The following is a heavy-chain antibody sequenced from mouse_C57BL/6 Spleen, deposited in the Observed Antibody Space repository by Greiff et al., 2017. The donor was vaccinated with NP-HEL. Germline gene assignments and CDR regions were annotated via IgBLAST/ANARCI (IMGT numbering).Heavy chain of an antibody. D-gene: IGHD4-1*01. CDR2: IWSGGST. Sequence: VQLQQSGPGLVQPSQSLSITCTVSGFSLTSYGVHWVRQSPGKGLEWLGVIWSGGSTDYNAAFISRLSISKDNSKSQVFFKMNSLQADDTAIYYCASLTGPYYAMDYWGQGTSVTVSS. CDR3: ASLTGPYYAMDY. V-gene: IGHV2-2*01. CDR1: GFSLTSYG. J-gene: IGHJ4*01.